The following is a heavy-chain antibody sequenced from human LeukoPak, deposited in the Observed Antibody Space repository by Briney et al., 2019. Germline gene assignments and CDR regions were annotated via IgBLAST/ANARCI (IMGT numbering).Heavy chain of an antibody. CDR3: ARHRSGTYYDGIDH. D-gene: IGHD1-26*01. V-gene: IGHV4-39*01. CDR2: IYYSGNT. J-gene: IGHJ5*02. Sequence: SETLSLTCTVSGGSISSSSYYWDWIRQPPGRGLEWIGSIYYSGNTYYNPSLKSRLTISVDTSKNQFSLKLSSVTAADTAVYYCARHRSGTYYDGIDHWGQGTLVTVSS. CDR1: GGSISSSSYY.